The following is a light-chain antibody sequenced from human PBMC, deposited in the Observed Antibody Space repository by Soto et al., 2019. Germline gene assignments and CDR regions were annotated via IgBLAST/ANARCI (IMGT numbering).Light chain of an antibody. Sequence: DIQMTQSPSSLSASVGDRVTITCRASQSISSYLNWYQQKPGKAPKLLIYAASSLQSGVPSRFSGSGSGTDFTLTISRLEPDDFAVYYCQLYGSPSWTFGQGTKVDIK. V-gene: IGKV1-39*02. CDR3: QLYGSPSWT. CDR2: AAS. CDR1: QSISSY. J-gene: IGKJ1*01.